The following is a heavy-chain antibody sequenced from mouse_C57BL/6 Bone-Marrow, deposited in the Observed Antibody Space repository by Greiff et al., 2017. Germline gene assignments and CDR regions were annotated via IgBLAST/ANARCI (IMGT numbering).Heavy chain of an antibody. CDR3: ARETAQATFAY. Sequence: QVQLQQPGAELVRPGTSVKLSCKASGYPFTSYWMHWVKQRPGQGLEWIGVIDPSDSSTNYNQKFKGKATLTVDTSSSTAYMQLSSLTSEDSAVYYCARETAQATFAYWGQGTLVTVSA. CDR1: GYPFTSYW. V-gene: IGHV1-59*01. CDR2: IDPSDSST. D-gene: IGHD3-2*02. J-gene: IGHJ3*01.